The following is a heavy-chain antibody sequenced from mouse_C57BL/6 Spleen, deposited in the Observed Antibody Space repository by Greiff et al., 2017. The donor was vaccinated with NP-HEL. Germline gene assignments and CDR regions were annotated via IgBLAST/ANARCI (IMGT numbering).Heavy chain of an antibody. CDR1: GYTFTDYY. Sequence: EVQLQQSGPELVKPGASVKISCKASGYTFTDYYMNWVKQSHGKSLEWIGDINPNNGGTSYNQKFKGKATLTVDKSSSTAYMELRSLTSEDSAVYYCARTLRPDWYFDVWGTGTTVTVSS. V-gene: IGHV1-26*01. J-gene: IGHJ1*03. CDR3: ARTLRPDWYFDV. CDR2: INPNNGGT. D-gene: IGHD1-2*01.